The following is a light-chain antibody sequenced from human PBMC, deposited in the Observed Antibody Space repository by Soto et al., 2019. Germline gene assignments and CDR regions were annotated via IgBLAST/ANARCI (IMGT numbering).Light chain of an antibody. CDR3: QQRSDWPPT. CDR2: DTS. CDR1: QTVGSY. Sequence: EIVLPQSPATLSWSPGERATLSCGASQTVGSYLAWFRQTPGQTPRLLIYDTSIRATGIPARFSGSGSGTDFTLTISSLEAEDFAVYYCQQRSDWPPTFGQGTKVDIK. J-gene: IGKJ1*01. V-gene: IGKV3-11*01.